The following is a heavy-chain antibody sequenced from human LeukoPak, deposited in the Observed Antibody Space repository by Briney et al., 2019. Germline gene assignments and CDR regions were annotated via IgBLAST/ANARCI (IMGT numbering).Heavy chain of an antibody. CDR2: FDPEDGET. J-gene: IGHJ3*02. CDR1: GYTLTELS. CDR3: ATGIASIAARLDAFDI. V-gene: IGHV1-24*01. D-gene: IGHD6-6*01. Sequence: ASVKVSCKVSGYTLTELSMHWVRQAPGKGLEWMGGFDPEDGETIYAQKFQGRVTMTEDTSTDTAYMELSSLRSEDTAVYYCATGIASIAARLDAFDIWGQGTMVTVSS.